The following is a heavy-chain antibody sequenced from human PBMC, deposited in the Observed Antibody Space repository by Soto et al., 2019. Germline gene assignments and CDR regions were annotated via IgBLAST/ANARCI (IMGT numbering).Heavy chain of an antibody. Sequence: GGSLRLSCAAAGFTFSSYAMHWVSQAPGKGLEWVAVISYDGSNKNHADTVKGRFTISRDNSKNTLYLQMNSLRAEDTAVYYCARGYDFWSGYYYPYGMDVWGQGTTVTVSS. V-gene: IGHV3-30-3*01. D-gene: IGHD3-3*01. CDR1: GFTFSSYA. J-gene: IGHJ6*02. CDR2: ISYDGSNK. CDR3: ARGYDFWSGYYYPYGMDV.